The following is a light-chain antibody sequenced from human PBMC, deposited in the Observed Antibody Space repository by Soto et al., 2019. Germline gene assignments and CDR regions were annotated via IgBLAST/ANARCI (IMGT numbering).Light chain of an antibody. V-gene: IGKV3-20*01. Sequence: EIVLTQSPGTLSLSPGERATLSCRASQSVSSSYLAWYQQKPGQAPRLLIYGASSRATGIPDRFSGSGSGTDFTLTISRLEPEDFAVYYCQQYGSSPRTLGQGTKLDI. CDR3: QQYGSSPRT. J-gene: IGKJ1*01. CDR1: QSVSSSY. CDR2: GAS.